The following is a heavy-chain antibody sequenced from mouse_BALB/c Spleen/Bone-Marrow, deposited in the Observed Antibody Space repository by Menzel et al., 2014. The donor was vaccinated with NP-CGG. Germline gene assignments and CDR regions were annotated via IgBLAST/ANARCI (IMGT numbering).Heavy chain of an antibody. J-gene: IGHJ1*01. D-gene: IGHD2-2*01. CDR3: ARVNPWYFDV. Sequence: VQLQQSGAELVKPGASVKLSCTASSFNIKDTYIHWVMQRPEQGLAWIGRIDPASGDTKFDPKFQGKATITADTSSNTAYLQVTSLTSEDTAVYYCARVNPWYFDVWGAGTTVTVSS. CDR2: IDPASGDT. V-gene: IGHV14-3*02. CDR1: SFNIKDTY.